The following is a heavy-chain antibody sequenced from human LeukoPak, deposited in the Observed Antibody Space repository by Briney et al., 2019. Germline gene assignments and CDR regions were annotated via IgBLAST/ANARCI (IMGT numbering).Heavy chain of an antibody. V-gene: IGHV4-59*01. J-gene: IGHJ6*03. Sequence: PSETLSLTCTISGGSISSYYGSWIRQPPGKGREWIGYIYYTGSTNHSPSLKSRVTISVDTSKNQFSLKLSSVTAADTAVYYCARVVYSGYDFRGAMDVWGKGTTVTVSS. CDR2: IYYTGST. CDR1: GGSISSYY. CDR3: ARVVYSGYDFRGAMDV. D-gene: IGHD5-12*01.